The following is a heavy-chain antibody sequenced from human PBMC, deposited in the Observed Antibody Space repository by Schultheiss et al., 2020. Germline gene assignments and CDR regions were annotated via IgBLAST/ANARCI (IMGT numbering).Heavy chain of an antibody. D-gene: IGHD6-19*01. CDR1: GFTFSSYA. V-gene: IGHV3-23*01. J-gene: IGHJ4*02. Sequence: GGSLRLSCAASGFTFSSYAMSWVRQAPGKGLEWVSAISGSGGSTYYADSVKGRFTISRDNSKNSLYLQMNSLRAEDTALYYCAKSGIRIERIAVALFDYWGQGTLVTVSS. CDR3: AKSGIRIERIAVALFDY. CDR2: ISGSGGST.